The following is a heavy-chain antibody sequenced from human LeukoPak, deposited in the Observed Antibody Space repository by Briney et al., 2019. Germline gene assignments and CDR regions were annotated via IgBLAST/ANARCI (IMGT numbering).Heavy chain of an antibody. Sequence: GGSLRLSCAASGFTFSNAWMSWVRQAPGKGLEWVGRIKSKTDGGTTDYAAPVKGRFTISRDDSKNTLYLQMNSLKTEDTAVYYCTTLGYCSSTSCYADYWGQGTLVTVSS. CDR1: GFTFSNAW. CDR3: TTLGYCSSTSCYADY. J-gene: IGHJ4*02. V-gene: IGHV3-15*01. CDR2: IKSKTDGGTT. D-gene: IGHD2-2*01.